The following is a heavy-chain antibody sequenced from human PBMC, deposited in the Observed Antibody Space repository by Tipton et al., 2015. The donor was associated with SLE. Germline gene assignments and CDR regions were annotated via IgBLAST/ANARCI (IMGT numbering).Heavy chain of an antibody. CDR3: ARGPWGGDV. CDR2: IKQDGSGR. J-gene: IGHJ4*02. D-gene: IGHD2-21*02. V-gene: IGHV3-7*01. Sequence: SLRLSCAASGFTFSRYWMSWVRQAPGKGLEWVANIKQDGSGRYYVDSVKGRFTISRDNPMNSLYLQMNSLRAEDTAVYYCARGPWGGDVWGQGTLVTVSS. CDR1: GFTFSRYW.